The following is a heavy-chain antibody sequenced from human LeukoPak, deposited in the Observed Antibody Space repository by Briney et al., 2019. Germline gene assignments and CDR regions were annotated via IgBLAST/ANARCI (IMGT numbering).Heavy chain of an antibody. CDR2: IYYSGST. V-gene: IGHV4-39*07. CDR3: ATGSKQLAFDY. D-gene: IGHD6-6*01. J-gene: IGHJ4*02. CDR1: GGSISSSSYY. Sequence: SETLSLTCTVSGGSISSSSYYWGWIRQPPGKGLEWIGGIYYSGSTYCNPSLKSRVTISVDTSKNQFSLKLSSVTAADTAVYYCATGSKQLAFDYWGQGTLVTVSS.